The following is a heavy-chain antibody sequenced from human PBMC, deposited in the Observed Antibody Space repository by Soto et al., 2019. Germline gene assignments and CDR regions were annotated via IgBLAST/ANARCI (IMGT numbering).Heavy chain of an antibody. CDR3: ARHVVGGIAAAGTFGWSDP. CDR2: IYYSGST. Sequence: SETLSLTCTVSGGSISSSSYYWGWIRQPPGKGLEWIGSIYYSGSTYYNPSLKSRVTISVDTSKNQFSLKLSSVTAADTAVYYCARHVVGGIAAAGTFGWSDPWGQGTLVTVSS. V-gene: IGHV4-39*01. D-gene: IGHD6-13*01. CDR1: GGSISSSSYY. J-gene: IGHJ5*02.